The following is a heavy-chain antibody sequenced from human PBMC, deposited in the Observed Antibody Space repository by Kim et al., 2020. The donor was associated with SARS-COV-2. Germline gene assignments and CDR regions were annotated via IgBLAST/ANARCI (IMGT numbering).Heavy chain of an antibody. Sequence: ADSVKGRFTIARDNARNTGFLQMNSLRVDDSAVYYCAKSAVTTIDYWGQGTLVTVSS. CDR3: AKSAVTTIDY. D-gene: IGHD4-17*01. J-gene: IGHJ4*02. V-gene: IGHV3-23*01.